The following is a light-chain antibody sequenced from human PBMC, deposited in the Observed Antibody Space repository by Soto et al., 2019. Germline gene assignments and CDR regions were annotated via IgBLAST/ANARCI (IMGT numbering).Light chain of an antibody. CDR3: QHYNSYSAA. CDR2: AAS. J-gene: IGKJ4*02. Sequence: DIRLTLSPAVVSGSVGDRATITCRASHGISSYLAWYQQKPGKAPKLLIYAASSLQSGGPSRFSGSGSGTDFTLTISSLQPDDFATYYCQHYNSYSAAFGLGTKAE. V-gene: IGKV1-9*01. CDR1: HGISSY.